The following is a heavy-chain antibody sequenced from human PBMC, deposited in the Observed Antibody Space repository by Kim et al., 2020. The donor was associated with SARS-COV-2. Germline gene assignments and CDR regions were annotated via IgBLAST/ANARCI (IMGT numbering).Heavy chain of an antibody. CDR3: ARDIGIAAAGYYYYYGMDV. CDR2: ISYDGSNK. J-gene: IGHJ6*02. CDR1: GFTFSSYA. Sequence: VGSLRLSCAASGFTFSSYAMHWVRQAPGKGLEWVAVISYDGSNKYYADSVKGRFTISRDNSKNTLYLQMNSLRAEDTAVYYCARDIGIAAAGYYYYYGMDVWGQGTTVTVSS. D-gene: IGHD6-13*01. V-gene: IGHV3-30*04.